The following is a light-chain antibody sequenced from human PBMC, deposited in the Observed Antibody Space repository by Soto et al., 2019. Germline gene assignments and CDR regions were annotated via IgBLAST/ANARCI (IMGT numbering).Light chain of an antibody. V-gene: IGLV2-23*02. J-gene: IGLJ1*01. CDR1: RSDVGRYNF. Sequence: QSALTQPASVSGSPGQSITISCTGTRSDVGRYNFVSWYQQHPGKVPKLMIYEVTKRPSGVSDRFSGSKSGNTASLTISELQADDEADYYCCSDAGGGVYVFGTGTKLTVL. CDR3: CSDAGGGVYV. CDR2: EVT.